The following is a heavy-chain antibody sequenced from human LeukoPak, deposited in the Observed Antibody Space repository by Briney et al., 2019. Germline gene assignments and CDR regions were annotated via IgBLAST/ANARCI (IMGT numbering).Heavy chain of an antibody. V-gene: IGHV7-4-1*02. CDR3: ARDCSVVVVAATEFDYYYGMDV. D-gene: IGHD2-15*01. Sequence: ASVKVSCKTSGYTFTNYGISWVRQAPGQGLEWMGWINTNTGNPTYAQGFTGRFVFSLDTSVSTAYLQISSLKAEDTAVYYCARDCSVVVVAATEFDYYYGMDVWGQGTTVTVSS. CDR1: GYTFTNYG. CDR2: INTNTGNP. J-gene: IGHJ6*02.